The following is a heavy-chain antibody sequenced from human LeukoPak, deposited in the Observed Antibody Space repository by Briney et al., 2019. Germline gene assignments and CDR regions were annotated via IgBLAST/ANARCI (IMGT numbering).Heavy chain of an antibody. J-gene: IGHJ4*02. CDR1: GGSIDSTNW. Sequence: SETLSLTCDVSGGSIDSTNWWNWVRQPPGKGLEWIGEIHHDGRINYNPSLKSRVTLSVDKSKNQFSLKLSSVTAADTAVYYCARASVDTAMVHFDYWGQGTLVTVSS. CDR3: ARASVDTAMVHFDY. V-gene: IGHV4/OR15-8*01. CDR2: IHHDGRI. D-gene: IGHD5-18*01.